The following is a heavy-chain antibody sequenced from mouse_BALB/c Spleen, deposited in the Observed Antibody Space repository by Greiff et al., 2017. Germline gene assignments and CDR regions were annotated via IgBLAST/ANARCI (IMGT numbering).Heavy chain of an antibody. Sequence: VQLQQSGTVLARPGASVKMSCKASGYSFTSYWMHWVKQRPGQGLEWIGAIYPGNSDTSYNQKFKGKAKLTAVTSASTAYMELSSLTNEDSAVYYCTNRYDDGAWFAYWGQGTLVTVSA. J-gene: IGHJ3*01. D-gene: IGHD2-14*01. V-gene: IGHV1-5*01. CDR1: GYSFTSYW. CDR2: IYPGNSDT. CDR3: TNRYDDGAWFAY.